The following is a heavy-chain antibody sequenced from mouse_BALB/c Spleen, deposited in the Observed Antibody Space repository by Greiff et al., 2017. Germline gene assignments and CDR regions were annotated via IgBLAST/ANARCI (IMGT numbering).Heavy chain of an antibody. Sequence: EVKVVESGGGLVKPGGSLKLSCAASGFTFSDYYMYWVRQTPEKRLEWVATISDGGSYTYYPDSVKGRFTISRDNAKNNLYLQMSSLKSEDTAMYYCAMGKYGNIDYWGQGTTLTVSS. CDR1: GFTFSDYY. CDR2: ISDGGSYT. J-gene: IGHJ2*01. CDR3: AMGKYGNIDY. V-gene: IGHV5-4*02. D-gene: IGHD2-10*02.